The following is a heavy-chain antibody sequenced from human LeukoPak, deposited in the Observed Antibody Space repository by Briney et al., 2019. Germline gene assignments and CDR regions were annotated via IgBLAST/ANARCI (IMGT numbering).Heavy chain of an antibody. CDR3: AGRDY. CDR1: GASISSYY. CDR2: VYTSGSF. Sequence: SETLSLTCTVSGASISSYYWSWIRQPAGKGLEWIGRVYTSGSFVYNASLKSRVTMSVDKSKNQFSLKLGSVTVADTAVYYCAGRDYWGQGVLVTVSS. J-gene: IGHJ4*02. V-gene: IGHV4-4*07.